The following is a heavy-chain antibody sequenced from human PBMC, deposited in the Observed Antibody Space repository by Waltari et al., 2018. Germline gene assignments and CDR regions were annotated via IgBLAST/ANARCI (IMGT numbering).Heavy chain of an antibody. CDR2: IYSGGST. Sequence: EVQLVESGGGLVQPGGSLRLSCAASGFTVSGNYMSWVHQAPGKGLEWVSVIYSGGSTYYADSVKGRFTISRHNSKNTLYLQMNSLRAEDTAVYYCARDTAWLYFQHWGQGTLVTVSS. CDR1: GFTVSGNY. V-gene: IGHV3-53*04. D-gene: IGHD6-19*01. CDR3: ARDTAWLYFQH. J-gene: IGHJ1*01.